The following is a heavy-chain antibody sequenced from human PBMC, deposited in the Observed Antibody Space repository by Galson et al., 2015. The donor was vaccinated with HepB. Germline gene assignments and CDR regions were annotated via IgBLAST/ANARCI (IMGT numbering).Heavy chain of an antibody. CDR3: ARVIYDSSGYYPPGNDY. D-gene: IGHD3-22*01. V-gene: IGHV1-18*01. J-gene: IGHJ4*02. CDR1: GYTFTSYG. Sequence: SVKVSCKASGYTFTSYGISWVRQAPGQGLEWMGWISAYNGNTNYAQKLQGRVTMTTDTSTSTAYMELRSLRSDDTAVYYCARVIYDSSGYYPPGNDYWGQGTLVTVSS. CDR2: ISAYNGNT.